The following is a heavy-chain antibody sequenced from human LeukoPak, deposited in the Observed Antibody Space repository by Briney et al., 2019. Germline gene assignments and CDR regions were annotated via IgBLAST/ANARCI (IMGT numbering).Heavy chain of an antibody. CDR2: INHSGST. CDR1: GGSFSGYY. V-gene: IGHV4-34*01. D-gene: IGHD2-2*02. CDR3: AIGVSRLLYWYIWFDP. Sequence: SETLSLTCAVYGGSFSGYYWSWIRQPPGKGLEWIGAINHSGSTTYNPSLKSRVTISVDTYRNQFSLKLSSVTAADTAVYYCAIGVSRLLYWYIWFDPLGQGTLVTVSS. J-gene: IGHJ5*02.